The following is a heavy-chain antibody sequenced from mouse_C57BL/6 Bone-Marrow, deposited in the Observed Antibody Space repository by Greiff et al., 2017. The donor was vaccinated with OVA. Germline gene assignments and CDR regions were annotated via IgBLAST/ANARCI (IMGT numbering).Heavy chain of an antibody. J-gene: IGHJ2*01. CDR3: ARYSTYFDY. D-gene: IGHD5-1*01. V-gene: IGHV1-52*01. Sequence: QVQLQQPGAELVRPGSSVKLSCKASGYTFTSYWMHRVKQRPIQGLEWIGNIDPADSETHYNQKFKDKATLTVDKSSSTAYMQLSSLTSEDSAVYYCARYSTYFDYWGQGTTLTVSS. CDR2: IDPADSET. CDR1: GYTFTSYW.